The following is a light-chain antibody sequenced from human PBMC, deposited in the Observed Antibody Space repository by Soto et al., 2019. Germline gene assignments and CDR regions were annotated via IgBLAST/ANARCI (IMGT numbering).Light chain of an antibody. CDR3: SSYTTSSTYV. CDR2: DVS. V-gene: IGLV2-14*01. J-gene: IGLJ1*01. CDR1: SRNVGSYNY. Sequence: QSALTQPASVSGSPGQSITISCTGTSRNVGSYNYVSWYQQHPGKAPKVMIYDVSNRPSGVSYRFSGSKSGNTASLTISGLQAEDEADYYCSSYTTSSTYVFGTGTKLTVL.